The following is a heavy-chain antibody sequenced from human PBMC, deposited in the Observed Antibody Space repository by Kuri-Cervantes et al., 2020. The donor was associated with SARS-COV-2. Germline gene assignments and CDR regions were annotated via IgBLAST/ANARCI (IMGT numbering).Heavy chain of an antibody. CDR1: GFTFSSYS. Sequence: GESLKISCAASGFTFSSYSMNWVRQAPGKGLEWVSSISSSSSYIYYADSVKGRFTISRDNAKSSLYLEMNSLRAEDTAMYYCARVIGSSWFRNYYYYMDVWGKGTTVTVSS. D-gene: IGHD6-13*01. V-gene: IGHV3-21*01. CDR3: ARVIGSSWFRNYYYYMDV. CDR2: ISSSSSYI. J-gene: IGHJ6*03.